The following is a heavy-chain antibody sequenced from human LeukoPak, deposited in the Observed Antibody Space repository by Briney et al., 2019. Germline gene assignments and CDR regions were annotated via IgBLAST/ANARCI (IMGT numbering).Heavy chain of an antibody. CDR2: ISYDGSNK. V-gene: IGHV3-30*04. CDR3: ARSAYRGYSNYYFDY. J-gene: IGHJ4*02. Sequence: GGSLRLSCAASGFTFSSYAMHWVRQAPGKGLEWVAVISYDGSNKYYADSVKGRFTISRDNSKNTLYLQMNSLRAEDTAVYYCARSAYRGYSNYYFDYWGQGTLVTASS. D-gene: IGHD4-11*01. CDR1: GFTFSSYA.